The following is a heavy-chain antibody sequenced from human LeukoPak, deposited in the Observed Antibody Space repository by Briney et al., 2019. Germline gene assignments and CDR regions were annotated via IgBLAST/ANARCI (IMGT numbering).Heavy chain of an antibody. D-gene: IGHD6-19*01. J-gene: IGHJ4*02. CDR3: AREQQWLGPLDY. CDR2: IYSDGSNE. CDR1: GFNFSSFG. V-gene: IGHV3-33*01. Sequence: GGSLRLSCAASGFNFSSFGLHWVRQAPGKGLEWVAIIYSDGSNEYYADSVKGRFTISRDNSKSTLSLQMNSLRAEDTAVYHCAREQQWLGPLDYWGQGTLVTVSS.